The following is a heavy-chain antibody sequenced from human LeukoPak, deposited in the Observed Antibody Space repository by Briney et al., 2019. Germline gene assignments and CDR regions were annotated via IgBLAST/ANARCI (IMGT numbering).Heavy chain of an antibody. D-gene: IGHD6-19*01. CDR2: INPNSGGT. J-gene: IGHJ4*02. Sequence: GASVKVSCKASGYTFTGYYMHWVRQAPGQGLEWMGRINPNSGGTNYAQKFQGRVTMTRDTSISTAYMELSRLRSDDTAVYYCARVWSSSGTVDYWGQGTLVTVSS. CDR1: GYTFTGYY. V-gene: IGHV1-2*06. CDR3: ARVWSSSGTVDY.